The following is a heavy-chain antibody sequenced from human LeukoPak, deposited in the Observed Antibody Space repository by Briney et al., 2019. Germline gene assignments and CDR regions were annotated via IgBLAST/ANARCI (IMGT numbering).Heavy chain of an antibody. J-gene: IGHJ6*02. CDR1: GFTFSSYA. V-gene: IGHV3-23*01. D-gene: IGHD5-12*01. CDR3: AKGPSDIVVSYYGMDV. Sequence: GGSLRLSCAASGFTFSSYAMSWVRQAPGKGLEWVSVISGGGYSTYYAASVKGRFTISRDNSKNTLYLQMNSLRAEDTAVYYCAKGPSDIVVSYYGMDVCGQGTTVTVSS. CDR2: ISGGGYST.